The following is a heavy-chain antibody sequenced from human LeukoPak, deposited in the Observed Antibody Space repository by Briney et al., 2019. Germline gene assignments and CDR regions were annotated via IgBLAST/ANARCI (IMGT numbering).Heavy chain of an antibody. CDR3: ARGERHPFDI. CDR2: INSDGSGT. CDR1: GFTLSSYW. J-gene: IGHJ3*02. Sequence: GGSLRLSCAASGFTLSSYWMHWVRQVPGKVLVWVSRINSDGSGTSDADSVKGRFTISRDNAKNTLYLQMNSLRAEDTAVYYCARGERHPFDIWGQGTMVTVSS. V-gene: IGHV3-74*01.